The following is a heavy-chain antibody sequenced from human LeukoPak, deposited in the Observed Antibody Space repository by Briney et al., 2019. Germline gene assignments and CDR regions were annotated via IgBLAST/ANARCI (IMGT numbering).Heavy chain of an antibody. J-gene: IGHJ4*02. D-gene: IGHD3-22*01. CDR1: GYSLTELS. V-gene: IGHV1-24*01. Sequence: ASVKVSCKVSGYSLTELSMHWVRQAPGKGLEWMGGFDPEDGETIYAQKFQGRVTMTEDTSTDTAYVELSSLRSEDTAVYYCATVRVDSSGYYYVYYFDYWGQGTLVTVSS. CDR2: FDPEDGET. CDR3: ATVRVDSSGYYYVYYFDY.